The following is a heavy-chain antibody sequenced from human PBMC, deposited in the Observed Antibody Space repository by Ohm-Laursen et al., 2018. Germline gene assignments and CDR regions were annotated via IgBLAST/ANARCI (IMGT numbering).Heavy chain of an antibody. CDR1: GFTFSSYS. Sequence: SLRLSCSASGFTFSSYSMNWVRQAPGKGLEWVSSISSSSSYIYYADSVKGRFTISRDNAKNSLYLQMNSLRAEDTAVYYCARIIAVAVPCGMDVWGQGTTVTVSS. V-gene: IGHV3-21*04. CDR2: ISSSSSYI. D-gene: IGHD6-19*01. J-gene: IGHJ6*02. CDR3: ARIIAVAVPCGMDV.